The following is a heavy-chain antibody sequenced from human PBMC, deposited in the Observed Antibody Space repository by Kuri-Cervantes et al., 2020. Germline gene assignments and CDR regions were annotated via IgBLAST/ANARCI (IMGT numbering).Heavy chain of an antibody. CDR2: INPSGGST. CDR1: GYTFTSYY. V-gene: IGHV1-46*01. D-gene: IGHD3-10*01. Sequence: ASVKVSCKASGYTFTSYYMHWVRQAPGQGLEWMGIINPSGGSTSYAQKFQGRVTMTRNTSISTAYMELSSLRSEDTAVYYCARGPYGSGSYGGFADYWGQGTLVTVSS. J-gene: IGHJ4*02. CDR3: ARGPYGSGSYGGFADY.